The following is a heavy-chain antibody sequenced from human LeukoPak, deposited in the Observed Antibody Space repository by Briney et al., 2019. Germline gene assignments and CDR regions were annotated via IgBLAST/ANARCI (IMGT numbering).Heavy chain of an antibody. CDR2: IYNSGST. D-gene: IGHD2-15*01. CDR1: GGSIGSGDYF. Sequence: SQTLSLTCTVSGGSIGSGDYFWSWIRQHPGKGLEWIGYIYNSGSTYYNPSLKSRVSISVDTSRNQFSLKLSSVTAADTAVYYCARDSLAEGYYYGMDVWGQGTTVTVSS. CDR3: ARDSLAEGYYYGMDV. J-gene: IGHJ6*02. V-gene: IGHV4-31*03.